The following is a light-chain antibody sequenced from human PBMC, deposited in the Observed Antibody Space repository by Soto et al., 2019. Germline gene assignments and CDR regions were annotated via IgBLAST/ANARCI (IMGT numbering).Light chain of an antibody. V-gene: IGKV3-15*01. CDR3: QQYNNWPPKYT. Sequence: EIVMTQSPATLSVSPGERAILSCRASQSVSSNLAWYQQKPGQAPRLLIYGASTRATGIPARISGSGSGTEFTLTISSLQSEDFAVYYCQQYNNWPPKYTFGQGTKLEIK. CDR2: GAS. CDR1: QSVSSN. J-gene: IGKJ2*01.